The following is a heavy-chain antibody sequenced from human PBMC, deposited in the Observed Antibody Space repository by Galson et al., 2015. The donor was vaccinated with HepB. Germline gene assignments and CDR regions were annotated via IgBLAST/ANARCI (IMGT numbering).Heavy chain of an antibody. Sequence: SLRLSCAASGFTFINYGMHWVRQAPGKGLEWVAIIWYDGTDKYYADSVQGRFTISRDNSKNTLYLQMNSLRAEDTAVYYCAKPMSGSYYFDYWGQGTLVTVSS. CDR2: IWYDGTDK. CDR3: AKPMSGSYYFDY. D-gene: IGHD1-26*01. CDR1: GFTFINYG. V-gene: IGHV3-33*03. J-gene: IGHJ4*02.